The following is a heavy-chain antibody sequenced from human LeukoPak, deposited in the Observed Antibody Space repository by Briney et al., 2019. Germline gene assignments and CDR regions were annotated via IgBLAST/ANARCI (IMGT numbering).Heavy chain of an antibody. CDR2: ISSSSSTI. Sequence: SGGSLRLSCAASGFTFSSYSMNWVRQAPGKGLEWVSYISSSSSTIYYADSVKGRFTISRDNAKNSLYLQMNSLRAEDTAVYYCAKEYGSGSYFRFKKYYFDYWGQGTLITVSS. D-gene: IGHD3-10*01. J-gene: IGHJ4*02. CDR1: GFTFSSYS. CDR3: AKEYGSGSYFRFKKYYFDY. V-gene: IGHV3-48*04.